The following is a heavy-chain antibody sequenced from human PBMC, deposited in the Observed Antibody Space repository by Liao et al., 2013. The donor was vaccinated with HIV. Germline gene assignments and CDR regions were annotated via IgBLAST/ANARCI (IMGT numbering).Heavy chain of an antibody. CDR3: ARDVIGYCSSTSCLRHFDY. J-gene: IGHJ4*02. V-gene: IGHV4-4*07. CDR2: ASTSENX. CDR1: GGSVSTYY. D-gene: IGHD2-2*03. Sequence: QVQLQESGPGLVKPSGTLSLTCTVSGGSVSTYYWSWIRQPAGKGLEWIGRASTSENXNYNPSLKSRITMSVDTSRNQFSLKLSSVTAADTAVYYCARDVIGYCSSTSCLRHFDYWAREPWSPSPQ.